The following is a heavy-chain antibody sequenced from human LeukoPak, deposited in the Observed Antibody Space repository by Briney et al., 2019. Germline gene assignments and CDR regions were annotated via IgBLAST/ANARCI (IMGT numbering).Heavy chain of an antibody. CDR1: GYTFTGYY. J-gene: IGHJ4*02. CDR3: ARYSGGQWLDLDY. V-gene: IGHV1-2*02. CDR2: INPNSGGT. D-gene: IGHD6-19*01. Sequence: ASVKVSCKASGYTFTGYYMHWVRQAPGQGLEWMGWINPNSGGTNYAQKFQGRVTMTRDTSISTAYMELSRLRSDDTAVYYCARYSGGQWLDLDYWGQGTLVTVSP.